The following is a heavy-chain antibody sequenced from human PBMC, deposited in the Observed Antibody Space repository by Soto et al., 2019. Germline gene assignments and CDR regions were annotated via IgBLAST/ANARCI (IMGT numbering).Heavy chain of an antibody. J-gene: IGHJ5*02. Sequence: PSETLSLTCAVNGGSFTGYYGAWIRQSPGKGLEWIGEISHSGTTIYNPSLKSRVTISIDTSKNQFSLKLTSMTAADTGVYYCARKGGGTWHYFDPGGQETGVTVSS. D-gene: IGHD3-9*01. V-gene: IGHV4-34*01. CDR2: ISHSGTT. CDR3: ARKGGGTWHYFDP. CDR1: GGSFTGYY.